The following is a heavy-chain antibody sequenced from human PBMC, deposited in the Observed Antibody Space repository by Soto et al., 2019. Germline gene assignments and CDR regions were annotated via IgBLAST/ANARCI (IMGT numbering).Heavy chain of an antibody. CDR2: ISSSSSTI. J-gene: IGHJ4*02. Sequence: EVQLVESGGGLVQPGGSLRLSCAASGFTFSSYSMNWVRQAPGKGLEWVSYISSSSSTIYYAYSVKGRFTISRDNAKNSLYLQMNSLRDEDTAVYYCARDDCSGGSCYVIYWGQGTLVTVSS. V-gene: IGHV3-48*02. CDR3: ARDDCSGGSCYVIY. CDR1: GFTFSSYS. D-gene: IGHD2-15*01.